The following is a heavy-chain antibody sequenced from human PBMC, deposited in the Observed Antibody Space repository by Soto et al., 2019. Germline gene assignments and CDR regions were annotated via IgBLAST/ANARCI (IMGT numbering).Heavy chain of an antibody. V-gene: IGHV3-74*01. Sequence: EVQLVESGGGLVQPGGSLRLSCAASGFTFSSYWMHWVRQAPGKGLVWVSRINSDGSSTSYADSVKGRFTISRDNAKNTLYLHMNSLRGEDTAVYYCARGGIAAAGCDYWGQGNLVTVSS. J-gene: IGHJ4*02. CDR3: ARGGIAAAGCDY. CDR2: INSDGSST. CDR1: GFTFSSYW. D-gene: IGHD6-13*01.